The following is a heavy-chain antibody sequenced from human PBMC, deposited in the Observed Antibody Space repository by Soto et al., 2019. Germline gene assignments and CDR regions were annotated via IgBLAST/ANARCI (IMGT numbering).Heavy chain of an antibody. CDR3: ARDYSSGYGMDV. Sequence: QVQLVQSGAEVKKPGASVKVSCKASGYTFTSYDINWVRQATGQGLEWMGWMNPNSGNTDYAQKFQGRVTMTRNTSISTAYMELSSLRSEDTAVYHCARDYSSGYGMDVWGQGTTVTVSS. CDR2: MNPNSGNT. D-gene: IGHD6-19*01. CDR1: GYTFTSYD. J-gene: IGHJ6*02. V-gene: IGHV1-8*01.